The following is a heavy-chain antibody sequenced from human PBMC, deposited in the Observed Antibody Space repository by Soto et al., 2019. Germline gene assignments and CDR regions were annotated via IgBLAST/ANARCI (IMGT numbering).Heavy chain of an antibody. CDR3: VRDRRIYYSDPHDEFVASDYEV. V-gene: IGHV1-69*01. J-gene: IGHJ3*01. D-gene: IGHD3-22*01. CDR1: GGIFGSHG. Sequence: QVQLIQSEAEVKKPGSSVRVSCTASGGIFGSHGFSWVRQAPGQRLEWVGGFIPIFRTLTYTEKFQARVRIAADESTNTVYLDLSSLTSEDTAVYYCVRDRRIYYSDPHDEFVASDYEVWGQGTMASVSS. CDR2: FIPIFRTL.